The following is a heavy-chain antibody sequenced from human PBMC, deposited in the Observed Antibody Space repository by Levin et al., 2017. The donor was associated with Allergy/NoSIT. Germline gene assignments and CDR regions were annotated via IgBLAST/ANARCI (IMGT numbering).Heavy chain of an antibody. CDR3: AGEGTIGSLRI. Sequence: SETLSLTCAISGDSVSSNSAAWTWIRQSPSRGLEWLGRTYYRSKWFNDYAVSVKSRITIKPDTSKNQFSLQLNSVTPEDTAVYYCAGEGTIGSLRIWGQGTLVIVSS. CDR1: GDSVSSNSAA. J-gene: IGHJ4*02. V-gene: IGHV6-1*01. CDR2: TYYRSKWFN. D-gene: IGHD3-3*01.